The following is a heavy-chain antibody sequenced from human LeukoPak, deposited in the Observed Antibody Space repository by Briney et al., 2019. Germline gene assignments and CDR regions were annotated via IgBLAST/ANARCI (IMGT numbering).Heavy chain of an antibody. J-gene: IGHJ4*02. CDR3: ANLNYYDSSGHFDY. V-gene: IGHV3-23*01. D-gene: IGHD3-22*01. Sequence: PGGSLRLSCAASGFTFSSYAMSWVRQAPGKGLEWVSAISGSGGSTHYADSVKGRFTISRDNSKNTLYLQMNSLRAEDTAVYYCANLNYYDSSGHFDYWGQGTLVTVSS. CDR2: ISGSGGST. CDR1: GFTFSSYA.